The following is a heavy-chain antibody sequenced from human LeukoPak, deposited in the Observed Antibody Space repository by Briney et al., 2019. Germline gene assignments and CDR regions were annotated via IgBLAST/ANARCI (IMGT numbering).Heavy chain of an antibody. CDR3: ARVGSRVNNYFDY. V-gene: IGHV4-59*01. CDR1: GGSISTYY. CDR2: IYYSGST. Sequence: SETLSLTCAVSGGSISTYYWSWIRQPPGKGLEWIGYIYYSGSTNYNPSLKSRVTISVDTSKNQFSLKLSSVTAADTAVYYCARVGSRVNNYFDYWGQGALATVSS. D-gene: IGHD3-10*01. J-gene: IGHJ4*02.